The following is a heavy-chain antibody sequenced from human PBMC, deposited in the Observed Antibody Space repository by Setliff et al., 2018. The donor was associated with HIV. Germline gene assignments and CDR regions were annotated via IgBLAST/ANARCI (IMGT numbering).Heavy chain of an antibody. D-gene: IGHD6-19*01. Sequence: GGSLRLSCAACGFTFSSYWRNWVRQAPGKGLEWVSYISSSGSTIYYADSVKGRFTISRDNAKNSLYLQMNSLRAEDTAVYYCASSWGNSSGWTIDYWGQGTLVTVSS. CDR2: ISSSGSTI. CDR1: GFTFSSYW. J-gene: IGHJ4*02. CDR3: ASSWGNSSGWTIDY. V-gene: IGHV3-48*04.